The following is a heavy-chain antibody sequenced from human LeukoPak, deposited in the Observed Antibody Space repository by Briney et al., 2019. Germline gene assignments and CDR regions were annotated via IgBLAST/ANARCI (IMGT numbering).Heavy chain of an antibody. Sequence: GESLKISCKGSGYSFTSYWIGWVRQMPGKGLEWMGIIYPGDSDTRYSPSFQGQVTISADKYIFTAYLQWSRLKASDTAMYHCARPEDSSGYYHTTLTHWGQGTLVTVSS. D-gene: IGHD3-22*01. CDR1: GYSFTSYW. J-gene: IGHJ4*02. V-gene: IGHV5-51*01. CDR3: ARPEDSSGYYHTTLTH. CDR2: IYPGDSDT.